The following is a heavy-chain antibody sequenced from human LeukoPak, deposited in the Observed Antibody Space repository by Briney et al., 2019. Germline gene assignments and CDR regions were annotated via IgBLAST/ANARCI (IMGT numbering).Heavy chain of an antibody. Sequence: GGSLRLSCVASAFTFNNSWMHWVRKAPGKGLVWVPRLKGDGSSTNYADSVRGRFTISRDNAKNTVYLQMNRLRAEDTAVYYCAGNYYVSSGYYVEYYFDYCGQGTLGTASS. J-gene: IGHJ4*02. CDR1: AFTFNNSW. CDR3: AGNYYVSSGYYVEYYFDY. V-gene: IGHV3-74*01. D-gene: IGHD3-22*01. CDR2: LKGDGSST.